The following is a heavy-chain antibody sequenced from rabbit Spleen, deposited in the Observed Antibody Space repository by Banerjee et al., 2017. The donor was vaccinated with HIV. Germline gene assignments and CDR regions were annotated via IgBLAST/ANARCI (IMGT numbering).Heavy chain of an antibody. CDR2: IEPIFGRT. Sequence: QEQLVESGGGLVQPGGSLKLSRKASGFDFSNYGVSWVRQAPGKGLEWIGYIEPIFGRTYYASWVNGRFTISSHNAQNTLYLQLNSLTAADTATYFCVRDLGYDDYSEKGYFNLWGPGTLVTVS. CDR3: VRDLGYDDYSEKGYFNL. V-gene: IGHV1S47*01. D-gene: IGHD2-1*01. CDR1: GFDFSNYG. J-gene: IGHJ4*01.